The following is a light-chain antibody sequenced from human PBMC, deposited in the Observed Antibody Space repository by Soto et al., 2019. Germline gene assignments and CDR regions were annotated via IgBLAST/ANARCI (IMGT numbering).Light chain of an antibody. CDR1: SRDVGSHT. Sequence: QSALTQPPSVSGSPGQSVTISCSGSSRDVGSHTVSWYKQAPGTSPKLIVSGLGSRPSGVPDRLSESKSGNTASLTISGLQPEDEADYYCSSYISSITSHVFGTGTKLTVL. J-gene: IGLJ1*01. CDR3: SSYISSITSHV. V-gene: IGLV2-18*02. CDR2: GLG.